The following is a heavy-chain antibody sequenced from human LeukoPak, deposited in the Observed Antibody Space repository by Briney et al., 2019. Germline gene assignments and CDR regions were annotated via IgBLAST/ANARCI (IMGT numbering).Heavy chain of an antibody. V-gene: IGHV4-61*02. Sequence: SETLSLTCTVSGGSISSGSYYWSWIRQPAGKGLEWIGRIYTSGSTNYNPSLKSRVTISVDTSKNQFSLKLSSVTAADTAVYYCAREVPYCSGGSCYTYYYYMDVWGKGTTVTVSS. CDR3: AREVPYCSGGSCYTYYYYMDV. CDR1: GGSISSGSYY. CDR2: IYTSGST. J-gene: IGHJ6*03. D-gene: IGHD2-15*01.